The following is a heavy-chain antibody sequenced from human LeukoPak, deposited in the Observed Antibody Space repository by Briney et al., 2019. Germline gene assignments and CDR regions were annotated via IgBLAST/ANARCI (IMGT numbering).Heavy chain of an antibody. CDR3: AKEVRESAWFYFDY. Sequence: GGSLRLSCAGSGFTFSSYAMSWVRQAPGKGLEWVSSIRSSGESTYYADSVKGRFTISRDNSRNTVFLQMKSLTAEDTAVYYCAKEVRESAWFYFDYWGQGTLATVSS. V-gene: IGHV3-23*01. CDR1: GFTFSSYA. CDR2: IRSSGEST. J-gene: IGHJ4*02. D-gene: IGHD3-10*01.